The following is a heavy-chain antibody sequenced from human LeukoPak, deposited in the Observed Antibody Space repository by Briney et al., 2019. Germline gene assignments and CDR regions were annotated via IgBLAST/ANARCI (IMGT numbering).Heavy chain of an antibody. J-gene: IGHJ6*03. CDR2: IYYSGST. CDR1: GGSISSYY. Sequence: SQTLSLTCTVSGGSISSYYWSWIRQPPGKGPEWIGYIYYSGSTNYNPSLKSRVTISVDTSKNQFSLKLSSVTAADTAVYYCAKHVRSYYMDLWGKGTTVTVSS. V-gene: IGHV4-59*08. CDR3: AKHVRSYYMDL. D-gene: IGHD3-16*01.